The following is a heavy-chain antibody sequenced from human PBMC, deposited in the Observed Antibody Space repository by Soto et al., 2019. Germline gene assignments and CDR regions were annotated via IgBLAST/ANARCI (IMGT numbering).Heavy chain of an antibody. CDR3: VRDSHGDY. V-gene: IGHV3-74*01. Sequence: EVQLVESGGGLVQPGWSLRLSCAGSGFTFSNYWMHWVRQAPGKGLEWVSRIDHDGPTDYADSVRGRFTISRDNAENTLYLQMNSLRPEDTAVYYCVRDSHGDYWGQGTLVTVSS. CDR1: GFTFSNYW. CDR2: IDHDGPT. J-gene: IGHJ4*02.